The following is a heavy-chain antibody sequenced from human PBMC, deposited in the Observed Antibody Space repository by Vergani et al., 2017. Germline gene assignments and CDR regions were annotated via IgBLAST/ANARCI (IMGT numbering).Heavy chain of an antibody. CDR1: GFTFSSYG. J-gene: IGHJ4*02. CDR3: ARGIAAAGKLHPPDF. CDR2: IYSGGST. D-gene: IGHD6-13*01. Sequence: QVQLVESGGGVVQPGRSLRLSCAASGFTFSSYGMHWVRQAPGKGLEWVAVIYSGGSTYYADSVKGRFTISRDNSKNTLYLQMNSLRAEDTAVYYCARGIAAAGKLHPPDFWGQGTLVTVSS. V-gene: IGHV3-NL1*01.